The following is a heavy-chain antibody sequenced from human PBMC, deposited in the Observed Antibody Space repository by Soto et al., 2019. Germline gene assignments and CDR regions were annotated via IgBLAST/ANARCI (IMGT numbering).Heavy chain of an antibody. D-gene: IGHD3-16*01. V-gene: IGHV3-48*01. CDR3: ARDEVDYLHDAFDI. CDR1: GFTFRSYG. Sequence: PGGSLRLSCAASGFTFRSYGMNWVRQAPGKGLEWVSYISSSSSPTYYADSVQGRFTISRDNAKNSLYLHMNNLRAEDTAVYYCARDEVDYLHDAFDIWGQGTMVTVS. J-gene: IGHJ3*02. CDR2: ISSSSSPT.